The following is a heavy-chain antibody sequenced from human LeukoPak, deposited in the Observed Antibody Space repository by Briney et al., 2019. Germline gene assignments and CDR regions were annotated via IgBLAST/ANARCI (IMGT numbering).Heavy chain of an antibody. CDR1: GYTFNRYG. D-gene: IGHD5-12*01. CDR2: ISGYNGNT. J-gene: IGHJ4*02. Sequence: ASVKVSCKASGYTFNRYGITWVRQAPGQGLEWMGRISGYNGNTNYAQKLQGRVTMTTDTSTSTAYMELRSLRSDDTAMYYCARDYGYGVTVMISDDYWGQGTLVTVSS. CDR3: ARDYGYGVTVMISDDY. V-gene: IGHV1-18*01.